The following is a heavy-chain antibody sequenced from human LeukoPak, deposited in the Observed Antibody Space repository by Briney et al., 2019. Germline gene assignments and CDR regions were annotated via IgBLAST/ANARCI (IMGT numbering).Heavy chain of an antibody. CDR1: GFTFSSYA. Sequence: SGGSLRLSCAASGFTFSSYAMSWVRQAPGKGLEWVSAISGSGGSTYYADSVKGRFTISRDNAKNSLYLQMNSLRAEDTAVYYCARGDSSSWYAGYWGQGTLVTVSS. CDR2: ISGSGGST. V-gene: IGHV3-23*01. J-gene: IGHJ4*02. CDR3: ARGDSSSWYAGY. D-gene: IGHD6-13*01.